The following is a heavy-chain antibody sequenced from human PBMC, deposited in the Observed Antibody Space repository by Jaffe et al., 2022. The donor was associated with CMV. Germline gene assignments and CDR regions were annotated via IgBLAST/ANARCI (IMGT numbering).Heavy chain of an antibody. CDR3: VKDRGSVARDFDY. CDR2: ISNYGGSP. CDR1: GFTFSTFA. Sequence: EVQLVESGGGLVQPGGSLRLSCSASGFTFSTFAMHWVRQAPGKGLEYVSDISNYGGSPYYTNSVKGRFTISRDNSKNTLYLQMSSLRTEDTAVYYCVKDRGSVARDFDYWGQGTLVTVSS. J-gene: IGHJ4*02. D-gene: IGHD6-19*01. V-gene: IGHV3-64D*06.